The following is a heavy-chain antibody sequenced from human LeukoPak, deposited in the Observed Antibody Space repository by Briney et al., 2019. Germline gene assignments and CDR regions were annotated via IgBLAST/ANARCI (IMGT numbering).Heavy chain of an antibody. CDR1: GGSISSYY. J-gene: IGHJ4*02. CDR3: ARDKGAHYYDSSGYYFDY. V-gene: IGHV4-59*01. D-gene: IGHD3-22*01. Sequence: SETLSLTCTVSGGSISSYYWSWIRQPPGKGQEWIGYIYYSGSTNYNPSLKSRVTISVDTSKNQFSLKLSSVTAADTAVYYCARDKGAHYYDSSGYYFDYWGQGTLVTVSS. CDR2: IYYSGST.